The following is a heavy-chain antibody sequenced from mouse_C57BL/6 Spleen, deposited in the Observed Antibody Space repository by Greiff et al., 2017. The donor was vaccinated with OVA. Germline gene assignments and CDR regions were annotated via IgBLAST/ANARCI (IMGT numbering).Heavy chain of an antibody. CDR2: ISSGGSYT. CDR3: ARHKTGTYYYAMDY. V-gene: IGHV5-6*01. CDR1: GFTFSSYG. D-gene: IGHD4-1*01. Sequence: EVQLVESGGDLVKPGGSLKLSCAASGFTFSSYGMSWVRQTPDKRLEWVATISSGGSYTYYPDSVKGRFTISRDNAKNTLYLQMSSLKSEDTAMYYCARHKTGTYYYAMDYWGQGTSVTVSS. J-gene: IGHJ4*01.